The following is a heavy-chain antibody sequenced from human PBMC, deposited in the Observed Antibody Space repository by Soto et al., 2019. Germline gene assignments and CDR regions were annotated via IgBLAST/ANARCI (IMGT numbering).Heavy chain of an antibody. CDR3: ARQYPSHGDYNGYYYYYMDV. CDR2: IYPGDSDT. D-gene: IGHD4-17*01. V-gene: IGHV5-51*01. J-gene: IGHJ6*03. CDR1: GYSFTSYW. Sequence: GESLKISCKGSGYSFTSYWIGWVRQMPGKGLEWMGIIYPGDSDTRYSPSFQGQVTISADKSISTAYLQWSSLKASDTAMYYCARQYPSHGDYNGYYYYYMDVWGKGTTVTVSS.